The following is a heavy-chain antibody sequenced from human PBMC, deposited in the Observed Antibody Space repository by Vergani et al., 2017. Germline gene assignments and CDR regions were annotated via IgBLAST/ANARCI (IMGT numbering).Heavy chain of an antibody. CDR3: AREEGYDILTGYQYDY. CDR2: IIPIFGTA. CDR1: GYTFTSYY. V-gene: IGHV1-69*18. J-gene: IGHJ4*02. D-gene: IGHD3-9*01. Sequence: QVQLVQSGAEVKKPGASVKVSCKASGYTFTSYYMHWVRQAPGQGLEWMGRIIPIFGTANYAQKFQGRVTITADESTSTAYMELSSLRSEDTAVYYCAREEGYDILTGYQYDYWGQGTLVTVSS.